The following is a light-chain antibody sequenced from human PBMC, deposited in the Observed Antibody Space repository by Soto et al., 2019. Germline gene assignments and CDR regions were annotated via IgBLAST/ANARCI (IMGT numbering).Light chain of an antibody. Sequence: EIVMTQSPLTLPVTPGEPASMSCRSSQSPLYNNTYNYLDWYVQKPGQSPQLLIYFGSNRAPGVPDRFSGSGSGTDFTLKINRVEAEDVGTYYCQQSYGTPFTFGQGPKVDIK. CDR2: FGS. CDR1: QSPLYNNTYNY. CDR3: QQSYGTPFT. V-gene: IGKV2-28*01. J-gene: IGKJ2*01.